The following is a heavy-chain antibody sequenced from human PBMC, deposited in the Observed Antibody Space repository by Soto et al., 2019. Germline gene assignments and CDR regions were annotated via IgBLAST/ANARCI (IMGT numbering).Heavy chain of an antibody. CDR1: GFTFSAYT. Sequence: EVQLVESGGGLVKPGESLRLSCAASGFTFSAYTMIWVRQTPGKGLAWVSCISSSSSYIYYADSVKGRFTISRDNAENSLYLQMNSLRGEDTAVYYFARDRYSGFDSPFLIDSLGQGALVTVSS. CDR3: ARDRYSGFDSPFLIDS. V-gene: IGHV3-21*01. J-gene: IGHJ4*02. D-gene: IGHD5-12*01. CDR2: ISSSSSYI.